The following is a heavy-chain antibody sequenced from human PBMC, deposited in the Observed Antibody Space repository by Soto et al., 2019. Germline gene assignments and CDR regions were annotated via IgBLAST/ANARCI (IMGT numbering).Heavy chain of an antibody. CDR3: ARDLYCISTSCYAGVDY. J-gene: IGHJ4*02. CDR2: IIPIFGTA. D-gene: IGHD2-2*01. V-gene: IGHV1-69*12. Sequence: QVQLVQSGAEVKKPGSSVKVSCKASGGTFSSYAISWVRQAPGQGLEWMGGIIPIFGTANYAQKFQGRVTITAXXSXSXXYMELSSLRSEDTAVYYCARDLYCISTSCYAGVDYWGQGTLVTVSS. CDR1: GGTFSSYA.